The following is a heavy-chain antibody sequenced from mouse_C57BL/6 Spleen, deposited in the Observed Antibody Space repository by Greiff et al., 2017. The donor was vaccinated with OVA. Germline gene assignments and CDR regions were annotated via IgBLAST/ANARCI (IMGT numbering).Heavy chain of an antibody. CDR2: IHPNSGST. CDR3: ARGEDYYYGSSYAMDY. CDR1: GYTFTSYW. Sequence: VQLQQSGAELVKPGASVKLSCKASGYTFTSYWMHWVKQRPGQGLEWIGMIHPNSGSTNYNEKFKSKATLTVDKSSSTAYMQLSSLTSEDSAVYYCARGEDYYYGSSYAMDYWGQGTSVTVSS. V-gene: IGHV1-64*01. J-gene: IGHJ4*01. D-gene: IGHD1-1*01.